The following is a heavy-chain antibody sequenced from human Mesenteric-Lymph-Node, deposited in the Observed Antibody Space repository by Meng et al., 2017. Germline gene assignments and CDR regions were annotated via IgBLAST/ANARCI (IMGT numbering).Heavy chain of an antibody. D-gene: IGHD3-22*01. V-gene: IGHV3-23*01. CDR3: ARNSFSSGYHYTD. J-gene: IGHJ4*02. Sequence: GESLKISCAASGFTFSRYDMSWVRQAPGKGLEWVSSISRSGGSTYYADSVKGRFTISRDNSNDTLSLQMNSLRGDDTALYYCARNSFSSGYHYTDWGQGTMVTVSS. CDR1: GFTFSRYD. CDR2: ISRSGGST.